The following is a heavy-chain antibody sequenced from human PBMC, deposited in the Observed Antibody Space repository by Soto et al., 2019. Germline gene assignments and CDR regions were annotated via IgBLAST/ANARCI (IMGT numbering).Heavy chain of an antibody. D-gene: IGHD6-19*01. CDR1: GFTFSRYW. Sequence: EVQLVETGGGLVQPGGSLRLSCAASGFTFSRYWMSWVRQDPGKGLEWVANIKQDGSDKHYVESLKGLFTISRDNAKNSLDLQVSSLRAEDTSVYYCARGGDTSGWNRTDYWGQGTLVTVSS. CDR3: ARGGDTSGWNRTDY. CDR2: IKQDGSDK. J-gene: IGHJ4*02. V-gene: IGHV3-7*01.